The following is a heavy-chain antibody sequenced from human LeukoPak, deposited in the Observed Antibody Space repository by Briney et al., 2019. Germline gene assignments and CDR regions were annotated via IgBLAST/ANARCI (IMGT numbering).Heavy chain of an antibody. CDR1: GFTFSRYA. Sequence: GGSLRLSCSASGFTFSRYAMHWVRQAPGKGLEYVSAISSNGGSTYYADSVKGRFTISRDNSKNTLYLQMGSLRTEDTALYYCVKDGSGSYYTYYFDYWGQGTLVTVSS. CDR2: ISSNGGST. V-gene: IGHV3-64D*06. CDR3: VKDGSGSYYTYYFDY. D-gene: IGHD3-10*01. J-gene: IGHJ4*02.